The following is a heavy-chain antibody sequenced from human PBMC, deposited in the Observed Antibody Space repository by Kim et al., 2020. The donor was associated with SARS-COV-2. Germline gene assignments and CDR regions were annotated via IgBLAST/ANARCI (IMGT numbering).Heavy chain of an antibody. CDR3: ARDSYCSGGSCYGTNWFDP. D-gene: IGHD2-15*01. V-gene: IGHV3-48*03. CDR1: GFTFSSYE. Sequence: GGSLRLPCAASGFTFSSYEMNWVRQAPGKGLEWVSYISSSGSTIYYADSVKGRFTISRDNAKNSLYLQMNSLRAEDTAVYYCARDSYCSGGSCYGTNWFDPWGQGTLVTVSS. CDR2: ISSSGSTI. J-gene: IGHJ5*02.